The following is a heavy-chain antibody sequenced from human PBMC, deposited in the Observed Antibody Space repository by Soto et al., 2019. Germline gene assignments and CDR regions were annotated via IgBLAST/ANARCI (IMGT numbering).Heavy chain of an antibody. D-gene: IGHD2-15*01. CDR3: VRGGGGGLFDP. J-gene: IGHJ5*02. CDR1: GFSFSDSY. Sequence: PGGSLRLSCAASGFSFSDSYMSWIRQAPGKGLEWLSYISPGSRYPAYADSVKGRFTISRDNAKRSLYLQMMSLTAEDTAIYYCVRGGGGGLFDPWGQGTMVTV. V-gene: IGHV3-11*06. CDR2: ISPGSRYP.